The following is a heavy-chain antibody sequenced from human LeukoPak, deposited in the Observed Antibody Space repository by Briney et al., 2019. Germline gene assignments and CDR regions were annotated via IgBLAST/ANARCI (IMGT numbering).Heavy chain of an antibody. CDR3: AREGLGGFDV. Sequence: PSETLSPTCAVSGGCINSSGYSWSWIRQPPGKGLQYIGDIYYTGSTSYSPSLESRVTISRDTSKNHFSLKLTSVTAADTAVYYCAREGLGGFDVWGQGTTVTVSS. J-gene: IGHJ6*02. V-gene: IGHV4-30-2*01. D-gene: IGHD3/OR15-3a*01. CDR1: GGCINSSGYS. CDR2: IYYTGST.